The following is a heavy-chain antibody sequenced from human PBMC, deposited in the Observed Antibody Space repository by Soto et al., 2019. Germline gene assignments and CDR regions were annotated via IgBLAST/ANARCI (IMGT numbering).Heavy chain of an antibody. CDR3: AKDREMFVVAAVTFDY. Sequence: GESLKISCAASGFTFSSYAMSWVRQAPGKGLEWVSAISGSGGSTYYADSVKGRFTISRDNSKNTLYLQMNSLRAEDTAVYYCAKDREMFVVAAVTFDYWGQGTLVTVSS. CDR1: GFTFSSYA. CDR2: ISGSGGST. J-gene: IGHJ4*02. V-gene: IGHV3-23*01. D-gene: IGHD2-15*01.